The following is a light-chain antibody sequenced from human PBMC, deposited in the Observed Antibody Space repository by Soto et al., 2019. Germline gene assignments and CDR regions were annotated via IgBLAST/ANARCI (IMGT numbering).Light chain of an antibody. V-gene: IGKV1-16*01. CDR2: AAS. CDR3: QQSSYYPIT. J-gene: IGKJ5*01. Sequence: DTQMTQSPSSLSASVGDSVTITCRASQGISNDLVWYQQKPRKAPKSLIYAASSVQSGVPSRFSGSGSGTDFTLTISSLHPEDFGIYYCQQSSYYPITFGQGTLLEIK. CDR1: QGISND.